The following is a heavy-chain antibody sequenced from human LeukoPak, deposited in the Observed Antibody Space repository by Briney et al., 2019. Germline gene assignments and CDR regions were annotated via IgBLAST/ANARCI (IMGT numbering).Heavy chain of an antibody. J-gene: IGHJ4*02. CDR1: GFTFGDYA. CDR3: TRNSVLLWFGELVHFDY. Sequence: GRSLRLSCTASGFTFGDYAMSWVRQAPGKGLEWVGFIRSKAYGGTTEYAASVKGRFTISRDDSKSIAYLQMNSLKTEDTAVYYCTRNSVLLWFGELVHFDYWGQGTLVTVSS. D-gene: IGHD3-10*01. V-gene: IGHV3-49*04. CDR2: IRSKAYGGTT.